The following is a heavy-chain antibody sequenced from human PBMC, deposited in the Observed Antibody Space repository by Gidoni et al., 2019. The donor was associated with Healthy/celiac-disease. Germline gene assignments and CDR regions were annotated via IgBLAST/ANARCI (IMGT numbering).Heavy chain of an antibody. CDR1: GFPFRSSA. Sequence: QVPLVESGGGVVQPGRSLSLSCAASGFPFRSSAMHWVLQAPGKGLEWVAVITYDGRNKYYADSVKGRLTISRDNSKNTLYLKMNSLRAEDTAVYYCARDVSWGSSSLQFYGMDVWGQGTTVTVSS. J-gene: IGHJ6*02. V-gene: IGHV3-30*04. CDR2: ITYDGRNK. CDR3: ARDVSWGSSSLQFYGMDV. D-gene: IGHD6-6*01.